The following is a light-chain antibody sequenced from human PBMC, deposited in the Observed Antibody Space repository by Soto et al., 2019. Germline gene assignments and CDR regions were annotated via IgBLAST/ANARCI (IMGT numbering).Light chain of an antibody. Sequence: QSALSQPGSVSGSPGQSITISCTGASSDVGTYKYVSWYQQHPGKAPKLMIYEGSKRPSGVSNRFSGSKSGNTASLTISGLQAEDEADYYCCSYAGSSIYVFGNGNKLTV. CDR1: SSDVGTYKY. CDR3: CSYAGSSIYV. CDR2: EGS. J-gene: IGLJ1*01. V-gene: IGLV2-23*01.